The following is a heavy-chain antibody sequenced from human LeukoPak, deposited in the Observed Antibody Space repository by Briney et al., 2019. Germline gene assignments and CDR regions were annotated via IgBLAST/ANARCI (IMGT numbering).Heavy chain of an antibody. CDR1: GFTFSNNA. D-gene: IGHD4-23*01. CDR3: AKLGDNSRPRYFDY. J-gene: IGHJ4*02. CDR2: ISGSGVTT. Sequence: GGSLRLSCAASGFTFSNNAMSWVRQAPGKGLEWVSTISGSGVTTYYADSVKGRFTISRDNSKNTLYLQMNSLRAEDTAVYYCAKLGDNSRPRYFDYWGQGTLVTVSS. V-gene: IGHV3-23*01.